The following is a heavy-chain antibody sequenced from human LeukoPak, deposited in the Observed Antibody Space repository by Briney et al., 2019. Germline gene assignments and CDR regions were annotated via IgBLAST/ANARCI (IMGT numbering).Heavy chain of an antibody. CDR3: ARSILTSEYSSRGGFGDY. Sequence: GGSLRLSCAASGFTFSTHAIHWVRQAPGKGLEWVAVIWYDGSNKYYADSVKGRFTISRDNSKNTLYLQMNSLRAEDTAVYYCARSILTSEYSSRGGFGDYWGQGTLVTVSS. V-gene: IGHV3-33*08. D-gene: IGHD6-13*01. CDR1: GFTFSTHA. J-gene: IGHJ4*02. CDR2: IWYDGSNK.